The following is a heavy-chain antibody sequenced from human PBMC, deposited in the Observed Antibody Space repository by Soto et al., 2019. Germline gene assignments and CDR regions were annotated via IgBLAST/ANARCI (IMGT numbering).Heavy chain of an antibody. V-gene: IGHV1-8*01. CDR2: MNPDSGNT. CDR3: ARGRFRRAWFDP. D-gene: IGHD3-16*01. Sequence: QVQLVQSGAEVKKPGASVKVSCKASGYTFTNYDIHWVRQATGQGLEWMGWMNPDSGNTGQSKQFQGRVTMTRDTSRSTAYMEMSSLRSADTAAYYCARGRFRRAWFDPWGQGTLVTVSS. CDR1: GYTFTNYD. J-gene: IGHJ5*02.